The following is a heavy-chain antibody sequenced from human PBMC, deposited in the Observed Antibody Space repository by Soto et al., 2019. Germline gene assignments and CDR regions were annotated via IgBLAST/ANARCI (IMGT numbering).Heavy chain of an antibody. D-gene: IGHD5-12*01. J-gene: IGHJ4*02. CDR2: IVPTVDTS. V-gene: IGHV1-69*14. CDR1: GATFSSYA. CDR3: VRVVAIPGYPDN. Sequence: QVQLVQSEAEVRQPASSVKVSCKTSGATFSSYAITWVRHAPGQGLEWMGGIVPTVDTSTYAQKFQGRVTITADKFTNTVYMELSSLRSDDTAVYYCVRVVAIPGYPDNWGQGTLVTVSS.